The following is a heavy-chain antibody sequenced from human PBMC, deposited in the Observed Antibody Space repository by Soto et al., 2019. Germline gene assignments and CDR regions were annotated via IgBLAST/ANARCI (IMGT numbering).Heavy chain of an antibody. Sequence: ASVKVSCKASGYTFTSYYMHWVRQAPGQGLEWMGIINPSGGSTSYAQKFQGRVTMTRDTSTSTVYTELSSLRSEDMAVYYCARGSLDYYYGLDVWGQGTTVTVSS. V-gene: IGHV1-46*01. CDR3: ARGSLDYYYGLDV. J-gene: IGHJ6*02. CDR1: GYTFTSYY. CDR2: INPSGGST.